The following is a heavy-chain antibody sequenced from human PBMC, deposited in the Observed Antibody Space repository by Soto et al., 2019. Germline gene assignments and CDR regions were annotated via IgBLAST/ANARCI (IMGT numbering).Heavy chain of an antibody. J-gene: IGHJ6*02. CDR3: AREIYDCVWGSYRSAIMGV. CDR1: GGSISSGGYY. Sequence: QVQLQESGPGLVKPSQTLSLTCTVSGGSISSGGYYWSWIRQPPGKGLEWIGYIYYSGSTYYNPSLKTRVTISGHTSNNQFSLKVRSVTAADTAVYYCAREIYDCVWGSYRSAIMGVWGQGTTVTVSS. V-gene: IGHV4-30-4*01. CDR2: IYYSGST. D-gene: IGHD3-16*02.